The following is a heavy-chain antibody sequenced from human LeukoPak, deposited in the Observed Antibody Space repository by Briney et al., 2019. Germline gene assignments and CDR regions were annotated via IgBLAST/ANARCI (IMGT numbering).Heavy chain of an antibody. J-gene: IGHJ4*02. CDR3: AKRGPIYSASPGNYFDY. CDR2: ISGNDDGT. Sequence: GGSLRLSRTASGFTFSTCGMTWVRQAPGKGLEWVSSISGNDDGTYYADSVKGRFTIPRDNSKNTLYLQMNSLRAEDTAIYYCAKRGPIYSASPGNYFDYWGQGTLVTVSS. V-gene: IGHV3-23*01. CDR1: GFTFSTCG. D-gene: IGHD3-10*01.